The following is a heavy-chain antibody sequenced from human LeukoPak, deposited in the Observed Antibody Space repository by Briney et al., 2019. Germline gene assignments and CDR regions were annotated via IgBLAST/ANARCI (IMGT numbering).Heavy chain of an antibody. V-gene: IGHV3-23*01. D-gene: IGHD6-19*01. J-gene: IGHJ4*02. Sequence: GGSLRLSCAASVFTFSSYAMSWVRQAPGKGLEWVSTISGSGSGGSTYYADSVKGRFTISRDNSKDTLYLQMNSLRAEDTAVYYCAKLLAVTNSYYFNYWGQGTLVTVSS. CDR1: VFTFSSYA. CDR2: ISGSGSGGST. CDR3: AKLLAVTNSYYFNY.